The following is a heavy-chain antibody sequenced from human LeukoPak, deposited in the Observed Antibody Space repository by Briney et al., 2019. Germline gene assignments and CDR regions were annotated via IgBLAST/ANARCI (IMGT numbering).Heavy chain of an antibody. CDR1: GFTFSSYA. CDR3: ARDFGAANYYYGMDV. J-gene: IGHJ6*02. Sequence: GGSLRLSCAASGFTFSSYAMHWVRQAPGKGLEWVAVISYGGSNKYYADSVKGRFTISRDNSKNTLYLQMNSLRAEDTAVYYCARDFGAANYYYGMDVWGQGTTVTVSS. CDR2: ISYGGSNK. D-gene: IGHD3-10*01. V-gene: IGHV3-30*04.